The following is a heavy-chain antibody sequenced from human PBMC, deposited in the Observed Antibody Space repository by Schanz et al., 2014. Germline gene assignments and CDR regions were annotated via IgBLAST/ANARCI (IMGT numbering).Heavy chain of an antibody. Sequence: EVRLVESGGGLIQPGGSLRLSCAVSGFTVNTHYMSWVRQAPGKGLEWVSVIYRGGSTYYADSVKGRFTISRDNSKNTLYLQMNSLRAEDAAVYRCARDKNYDDSAEYGMDVWGQGTTVTVSS. V-gene: IGHV3-53*01. CDR2: IYRGGST. D-gene: IGHD3-22*01. CDR3: ARDKNYDDSAEYGMDV. CDR1: GFTVNTHY. J-gene: IGHJ6*02.